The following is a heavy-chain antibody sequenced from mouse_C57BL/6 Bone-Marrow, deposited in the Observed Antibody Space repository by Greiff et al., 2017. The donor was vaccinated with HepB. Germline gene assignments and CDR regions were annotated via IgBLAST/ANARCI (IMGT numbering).Heavy chain of an antibody. Sequence: EVTLVESGGGLVKPGGSLKLSCAASGFTFSSYAMSWVRQTPEKRLEWVATISDGGSYTYYPDNVKGRFTISRDNAKNNLYLQMSHLKSEDTAMYYCARGDYYGSSPGFAYWGQGTLVTVSA. J-gene: IGHJ3*01. CDR2: ISDGGSYT. V-gene: IGHV5-4*03. CDR3: ARGDYYGSSPGFAY. D-gene: IGHD1-1*01. CDR1: GFTFSSYA.